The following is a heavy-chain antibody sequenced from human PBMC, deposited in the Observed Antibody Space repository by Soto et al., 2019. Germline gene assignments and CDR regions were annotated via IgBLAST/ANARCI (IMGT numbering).Heavy chain of an antibody. CDR3: ARPRDCGGDSSPHEYFFDY. D-gene: IGHD2-21*02. V-gene: IGHV5-10-1*01. CDR1: GYIFTTFW. Sequence: PGESLKISCKGSGYIFTTFWISWVRQMPGKGLEWLGRIDPSDSYTHYSPSFQGHVTISADRSISTAYLQWHSLEASDTAIYYCARPRDCGGDSSPHEYFFDYWGQGTLVTVSS. J-gene: IGHJ4*02. CDR2: IDPSDSYT.